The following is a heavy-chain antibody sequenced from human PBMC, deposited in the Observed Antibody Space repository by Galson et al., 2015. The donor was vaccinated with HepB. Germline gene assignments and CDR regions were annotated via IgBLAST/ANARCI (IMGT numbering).Heavy chain of an antibody. Sequence: SLRLSCAASEFTFSSYSLNWVRQAPGKGLEWVSSISNSASTIYYADSLKGRFTISRDNAKSSLYLQINSLKDEDTAVYYCARLRGSQRPDAFDIWGQGTMVTVSS. CDR2: ISNSASTI. J-gene: IGHJ3*02. V-gene: IGHV3-48*02. D-gene: IGHD3-10*01. CDR3: ARLRGSQRPDAFDI. CDR1: EFTFSSYS.